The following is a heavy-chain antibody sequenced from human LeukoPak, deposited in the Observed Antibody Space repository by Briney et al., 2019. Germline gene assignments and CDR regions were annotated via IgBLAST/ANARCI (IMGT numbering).Heavy chain of an antibody. D-gene: IGHD1-26*01. Sequence: PGGSLRLSCAASGFTFSSYSMNWVRQAPGKGLEWVSSISSSSSYIYYADSVKGRFTISRDNAKNSLYLQMNSLRAEDTAVYYCARVGPGPGYYFDCWGQGTLVTVSS. CDR2: ISSSSSYI. V-gene: IGHV3-21*01. CDR3: ARVGPGPGYYFDC. J-gene: IGHJ4*02. CDR1: GFTFSSYS.